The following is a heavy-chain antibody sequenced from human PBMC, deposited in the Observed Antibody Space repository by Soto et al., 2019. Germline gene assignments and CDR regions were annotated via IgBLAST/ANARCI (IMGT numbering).Heavy chain of an antibody. CDR3: ASSGVVVVAATRNYYGMDV. CDR1: GGTFSSYA. J-gene: IGHJ6*02. V-gene: IGHV1-69*13. Sequence: SVKVSCKASGGTFSSYAISWVRQAPGQGLEWMGGIIPIFGTANYAQKFQGRVTITADESTSTAYMELSSLRSEDTAVYYCASSGVVVVAATRNYYGMDVWGQGTTVTVSS. CDR2: IIPIFGTA. D-gene: IGHD2-15*01.